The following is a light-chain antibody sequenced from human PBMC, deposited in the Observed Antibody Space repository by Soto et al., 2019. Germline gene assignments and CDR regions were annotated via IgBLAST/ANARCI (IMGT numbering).Light chain of an antibody. CDR2: GNS. Sequence: QSVLTQPPSVSGAPGQRVTISCTGSSSNIGAGYDVHWYQQLPGTAPKLLIYGNSNRPSGVPDRFSGSKSGTSASLAIPGLLAEYESDYYCQSSDSCLSGSRVLGTGTKLTAL. J-gene: IGLJ1*01. CDR1: SSNIGAGYD. CDR3: QSSDSCLSGSRV. V-gene: IGLV1-40*01.